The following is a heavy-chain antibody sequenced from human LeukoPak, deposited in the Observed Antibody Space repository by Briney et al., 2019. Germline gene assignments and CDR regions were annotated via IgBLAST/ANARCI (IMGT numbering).Heavy chain of an antibody. CDR2: INPNSGDT. V-gene: IGHV1-2*02. D-gene: IGHD4-23*01. CDR1: GYTFTGYY. J-gene: IGHJ3*02. Sequence: ASVKVSCKASGYTFTGYYMHWVRQAPGQGLEWMGWINPNSGDTNYAQKFQGRVTMTRDTSISTAYMELSRLRSDDTAVYYCARESSTVVNVGAFDIWGQGTMVTVSS. CDR3: ARESSTVVNVGAFDI.